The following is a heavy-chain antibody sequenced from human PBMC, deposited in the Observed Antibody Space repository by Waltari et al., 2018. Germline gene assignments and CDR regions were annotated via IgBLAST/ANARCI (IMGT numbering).Heavy chain of an antibody. Sequence: QVQLQESGPGLVKPSETLSLTCAVSGYSISSGYYWGWIRQPPGKGLEWIGSIYHSGRTYYNPSLNGRVTISVDTSKNQFSLKLSSVTAADTAVYYCARVPKCSGGSCYDWFDPWGQGTLVTVSS. CDR2: IYHSGRT. J-gene: IGHJ5*02. V-gene: IGHV4-38-2*01. CDR3: ARVPKCSGGSCYDWFDP. D-gene: IGHD2-15*01. CDR1: GYSISSGYY.